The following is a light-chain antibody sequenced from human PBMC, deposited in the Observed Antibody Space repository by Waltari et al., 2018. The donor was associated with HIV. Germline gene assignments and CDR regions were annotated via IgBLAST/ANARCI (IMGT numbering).Light chain of an antibody. CDR2: EVS. CDR3: SSDTSSSTLV. CDR1: SSDVGGYNY. V-gene: IGLV2-14*01. Sequence: QSALTQPASVSGSPGQSITISCTGTSSDVGGYNYVSWYQQHPGKAPKLMIYEVSNRPSGVSNRFSGSKSGNTASLTISGIQAEDAADYYCSSDTSSSTLVCGGGTKLTVL. J-gene: IGLJ2*01.